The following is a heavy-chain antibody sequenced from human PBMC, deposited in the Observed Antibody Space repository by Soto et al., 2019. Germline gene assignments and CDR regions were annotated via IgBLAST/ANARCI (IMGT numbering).Heavy chain of an antibody. J-gene: IGHJ6*03. Sequence: ASVKVSCKSSGYTFTSYGISCVRQAPGQGLEWMGWISAYNGNTNYAQKLQGRVTMTTDTSTSTAYMELRSLRSDDTAVYYCARGVPPYYDILTGYMDVWGKGTTVTVSS. D-gene: IGHD3-9*01. CDR3: ARGVPPYYDILTGYMDV. CDR2: ISAYNGNT. CDR1: GYTFTSYG. V-gene: IGHV1-18*01.